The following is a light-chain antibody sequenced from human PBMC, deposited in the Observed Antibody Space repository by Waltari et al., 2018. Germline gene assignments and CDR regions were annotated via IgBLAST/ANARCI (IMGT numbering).Light chain of an antibody. CDR2: GAS. CDR1: QSVSGA. Sequence: EIVLTQSPGTLSLSPGERAPLSCRASQSVSGALAWYQQNPGQAPRLLVSGASNRATGIPGGVSGSGSGTDFSLTISSLEPEDFAVYYCQHYVRLPATFGQGTKVEIK. V-gene: IGKV3-20*01. J-gene: IGKJ1*01. CDR3: QHYVRLPAT.